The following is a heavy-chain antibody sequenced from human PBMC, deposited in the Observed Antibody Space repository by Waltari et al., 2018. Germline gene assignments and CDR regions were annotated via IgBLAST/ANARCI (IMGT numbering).Heavy chain of an antibody. CDR1: GLTFAGYA. D-gene: IGHD3-3*01. CDR3: ASTFFH. J-gene: IGHJ1*01. V-gene: IGHV3-23*01. CDR2: ISQSGDRT. Sequence: DGQLLESGGSLVQPGGSLRLYCKASGLTFAGYAMSWVRQAPGKGLEWVSIISQSGDRTDYGAAVRGRFNISRDNSQNMLYLEMNSLRVDDTAVYYCASTFFHWGQGTLVTVFS.